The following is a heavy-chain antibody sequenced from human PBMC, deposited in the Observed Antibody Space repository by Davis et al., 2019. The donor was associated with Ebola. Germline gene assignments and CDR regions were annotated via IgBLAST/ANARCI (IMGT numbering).Heavy chain of an antibody. Sequence: PSETLSLTCAVYGGSFSGYYWSWIRQPPGMGLEWIGEISHSGRANYKPSLKSRVSISMDTSKNQFSLKLSSVTAADTAGYYCARGGGYGGYGKDVWGRGTTVTVSS. J-gene: IGHJ6*02. CDR3: ARGGGYGGYGKDV. D-gene: IGHD5-12*01. CDR1: GGSFSGYY. CDR2: ISHSGRA. V-gene: IGHV4-34*01.